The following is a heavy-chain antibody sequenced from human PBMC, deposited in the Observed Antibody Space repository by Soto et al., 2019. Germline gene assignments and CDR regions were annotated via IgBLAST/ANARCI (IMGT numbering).Heavy chain of an antibody. Sequence: PGGSLRLSCTASGLTFRDYAMGWVRQAPGKGLEWVSFISGSGGSTYYADSVKGRFTISRGNSKNTLSLQMHTLRAEDTAIYYCAKGSAATHYYYYPLDVWGQGTTVTVSS. D-gene: IGHD2-15*01. CDR3: AKGSAATHYYYYPLDV. J-gene: IGHJ6*02. V-gene: IGHV3-23*01. CDR1: GLTFRDYA. CDR2: ISGSGGST.